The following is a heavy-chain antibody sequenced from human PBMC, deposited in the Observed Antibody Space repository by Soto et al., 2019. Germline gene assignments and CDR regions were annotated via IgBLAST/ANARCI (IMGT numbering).Heavy chain of an antibody. D-gene: IGHD6-13*01. V-gene: IGHV1-69*01. J-gene: IGHJ6*02. Sequence: QVQLVQSGAEVKKPGSSVKVSCKASGGTFSSYAISWVRQAPGQGLEWMGGIIPIFGTANYAQKFQGRDKITGSESTSTDYMELSSLRSEDTAVYYCARVGSSSWDRYYYYGMDVWGQGTTVTVSS. CDR3: ARVGSSSWDRYYYYGMDV. CDR1: GGTFSSYA. CDR2: IIPIFGTA.